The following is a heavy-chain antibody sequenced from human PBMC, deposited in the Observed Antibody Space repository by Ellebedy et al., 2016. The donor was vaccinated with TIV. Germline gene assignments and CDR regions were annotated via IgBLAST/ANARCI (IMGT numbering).Heavy chain of an antibody. D-gene: IGHD3-10*01. J-gene: IGHJ4*02. Sequence: PGGSLRLSCAASGFSLSSFWMSWVRQAPGKGLESVANINHAGSETYYVDSVKGRFTISRDNAKNSLYLQMDSLSAEDTAVYFCARAPRGGTDYWGQGTLVTVSS. CDR3: ARAPRGGTDY. CDR2: INHAGSET. V-gene: IGHV3-7*03. CDR1: GFSLSSFW.